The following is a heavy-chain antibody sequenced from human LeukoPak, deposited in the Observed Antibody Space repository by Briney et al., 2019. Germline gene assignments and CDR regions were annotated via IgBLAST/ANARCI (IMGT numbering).Heavy chain of an antibody. CDR1: GGSISSSSYY. CDR3: ARRPSGAAAGTYRDY. D-gene: IGHD6-13*01. V-gene: IGHV4-39*01. CDR2: IYYSGST. J-gene: IGHJ4*02. Sequence: PSETLSLTCTVSGGSISSSSYYWGWIRQPPGKGLEWIGSIYYSGSTYYNPSLKSRVTISVDTSKNQFSLKLSSVTAADTAVYYCARRPSGAAAGTYRDYWGQGTLVTVSS.